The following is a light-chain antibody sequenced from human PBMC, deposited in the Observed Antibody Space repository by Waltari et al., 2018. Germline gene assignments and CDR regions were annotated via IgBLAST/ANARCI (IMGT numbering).Light chain of an antibody. Sequence: EIVLTQSPVTLSLSPGASATLSCRDSQTVGTHLACYKHKPGQAPRLLIYNASLRAPGIPARFSGSGSGTDFTLTISHLEPEDFAFYYCQHRDNWLFTFGPGTKVEVK. CDR1: QTVGTH. V-gene: IGKV3-11*01. CDR3: QHRDNWLFT. CDR2: NAS. J-gene: IGKJ3*01.